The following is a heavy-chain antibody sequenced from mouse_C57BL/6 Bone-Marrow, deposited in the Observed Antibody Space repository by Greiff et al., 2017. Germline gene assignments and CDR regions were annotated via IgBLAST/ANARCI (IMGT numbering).Heavy chain of an antibody. CDR3: ARSKNWDSWFAY. Sequence: QVQLKQSGAELARPGASVKLSCKASGYTFTSYGISWVKQRTGQGLEWIGEIYPRSGNTYYNEKFKGKATLTADKSSSTAYMVLRSLTSEDSAVYFCARSKNWDSWFAYWGQGTLVTVSA. CDR2: IYPRSGNT. CDR1: GYTFTSYG. J-gene: IGHJ3*01. V-gene: IGHV1-81*01. D-gene: IGHD4-1*01.